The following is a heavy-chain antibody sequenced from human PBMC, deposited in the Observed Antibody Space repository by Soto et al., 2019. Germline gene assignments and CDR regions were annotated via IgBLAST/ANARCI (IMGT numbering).Heavy chain of an antibody. V-gene: IGHV3-23*01. CDR1: GFTFSNYA. D-gene: IGHD3-10*01. J-gene: IGHJ4*02. Sequence: GGSLRLSCAASGFTFSNYAMSWVRQAPGKGLEWVSAISGSDGSTYYPGSVKGRFTISRDNSKNTLYLQMNSLRAEDTAVYYCAPGVFDYWGQGILVTVSS. CDR2: ISGSDGST. CDR3: APGVFDY.